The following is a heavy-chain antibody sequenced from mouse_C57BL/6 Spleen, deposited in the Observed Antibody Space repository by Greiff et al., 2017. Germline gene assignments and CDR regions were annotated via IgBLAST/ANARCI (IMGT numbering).Heavy chain of an antibody. CDR2: IYPGSGST. D-gene: IGHD2-1*01. J-gene: IGHJ2*01. CDR3: ARKEFIYYGNRYYFDY. CDR1: GYTFTSYW. Sequence: QVQLQQPGAELVKPGASVKMSCKASGYTFTSYWITWVKQRPGQGLEWIGDIYPGSGSTNYNEKFKSKATLTVDTSSSTAYMQLSSLTSEDSAVYYCARKEFIYYGNRYYFDYWGQGTTLTVSS. V-gene: IGHV1-55*01.